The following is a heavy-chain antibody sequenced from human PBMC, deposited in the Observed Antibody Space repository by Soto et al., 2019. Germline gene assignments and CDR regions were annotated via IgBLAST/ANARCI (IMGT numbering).Heavy chain of an antibody. Sequence: QVQLVESGGGVVQPGRSLRLSCAASGFTFSSYAMHWVRQAPGKGLEWVAVISYDGSNKYYADSVKGRFTISRDNSKNTLYLQMNSLRAEDTAVYYCARAWYYYYGMDVWGQGTMVTVSS. V-gene: IGHV3-30-3*01. J-gene: IGHJ6*02. CDR2: ISYDGSNK. CDR1: GFTFSSYA. CDR3: ARAWYYYYGMDV.